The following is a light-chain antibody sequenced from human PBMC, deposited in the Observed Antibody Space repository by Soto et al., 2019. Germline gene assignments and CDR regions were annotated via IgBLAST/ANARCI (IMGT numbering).Light chain of an antibody. V-gene: IGKV3D-15*01. CDR3: QQYVAYPIT. J-gene: IGKJ5*01. CDR2: GAS. CDR1: QSINSD. Sequence: IVMTQSPATVSVSPGETTRLSCRASQSINSDVAWYQQKVGQTPRLLIHGASTRATGIAARFSGSGSGTEFTLTISRLQPEDSATYYCQQYVAYPITFGQGTRLENK.